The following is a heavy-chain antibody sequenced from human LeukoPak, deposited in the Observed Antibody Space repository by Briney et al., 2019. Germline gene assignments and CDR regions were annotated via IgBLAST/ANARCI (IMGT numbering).Heavy chain of an antibody. V-gene: IGHV7-4-1*02. CDR2: INTNTGNP. J-gene: IGHJ4*02. CDR1: GYTFNSYA. D-gene: IGHD6-19*01. CDR3: ARLEYSSGWYYFDY. Sequence: ASVKVSCKASGYTFNSYAMNWVRQARGQGLECMGWINTNTGNPTYAQGFTGRFVFSLDTSVSTAYLQISSLKAEDTAVYYCARLEYSSGWYYFDYWGQGTLVTVSS.